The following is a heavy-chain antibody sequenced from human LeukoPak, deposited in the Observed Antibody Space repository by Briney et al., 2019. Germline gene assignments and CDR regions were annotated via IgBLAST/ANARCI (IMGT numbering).Heavy chain of an antibody. CDR2: ISYDGSNK. CDR3: ARDLNDYYGSGSSYNWFDP. V-gene: IGHV3-30-3*01. Sequence: GGSLRLSCAASGVTLSSYAMHWVRQAPGKGLEWVAVISYDGSNKYYADSVKGRFTISRDNSKNTLYLQMNSLRAEDTAVYYCARDLNDYYGSGSSYNWFDPWGQGTLVTVSS. D-gene: IGHD3-10*01. CDR1: GVTLSSYA. J-gene: IGHJ5*02.